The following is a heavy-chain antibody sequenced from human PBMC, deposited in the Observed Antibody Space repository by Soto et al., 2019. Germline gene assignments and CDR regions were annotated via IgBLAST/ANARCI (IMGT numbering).Heavy chain of an antibody. Sequence: GESLKISCKGSGYSFTSYWIGWVRQMPGKGLEWMGIIYPGDSDTRYSPSFQGQVTISADKSISTAYLQWSSLKASDTAMYYCARLGQYSYGYESSLDYWGQGTLVTVSS. V-gene: IGHV5-51*01. CDR3: ARLGQYSYGYESSLDY. J-gene: IGHJ4*02. CDR1: GYSFTSYW. CDR2: IYPGDSDT. D-gene: IGHD5-18*01.